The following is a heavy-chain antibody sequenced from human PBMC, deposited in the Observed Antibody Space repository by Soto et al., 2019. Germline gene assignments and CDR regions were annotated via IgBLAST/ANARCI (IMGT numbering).Heavy chain of an antibody. V-gene: IGHV4-59*12. J-gene: IGHJ1*01. Sequence: SETLSLTCTVSGGSISSYYWSWIRQPPGKGLEWIGYIYYSGSTNYNPSLKSRVTISVDTSKTQFSLELTSVTAADTAVYYCAREGAGLISWGQGILVTVSS. D-gene: IGHD3-10*01. CDR1: GGSISSYY. CDR3: AREGAGLIS. CDR2: IYYSGST.